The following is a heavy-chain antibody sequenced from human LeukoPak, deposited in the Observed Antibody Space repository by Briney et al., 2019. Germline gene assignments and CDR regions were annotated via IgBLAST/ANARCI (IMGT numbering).Heavy chain of an antibody. D-gene: IGHD2/OR15-2a*01. V-gene: IGHV4-61*02. CDR1: GGSISSGSYY. CDR2: IYTSGST. J-gene: IGHJ2*01. Sequence: SQTRSLTCTVSGGSISSGSYYWSWIRQPAGKGLEWIGRIYTSGSTNYNPSLKSRVTISVDTSKNQFSLKLSSVTAADTAVYYCAGTTSDWYFDLWGRGTLVTVSS. CDR3: AGTTSDWYFDL.